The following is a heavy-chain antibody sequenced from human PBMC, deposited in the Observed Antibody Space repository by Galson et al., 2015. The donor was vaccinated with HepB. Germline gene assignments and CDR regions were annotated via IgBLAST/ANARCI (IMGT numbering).Heavy chain of an antibody. CDR1: GYTFTSYG. D-gene: IGHD3-3*01. CDR3: ARVSQSATIFGVVTKGHNWFDP. J-gene: IGHJ5*02. CDR2: ISAYNGNT. Sequence: SVKVSCKASGYTFTSYGISWVRQAPGQGLEWMGWISAYNGNTNYAQKLQGRVTMTTDTSTSTAYMELRSLRSDDTAVYYRARVSQSATIFGVVTKGHNWFDPWGQGTLVTVSS. V-gene: IGHV1-18*01.